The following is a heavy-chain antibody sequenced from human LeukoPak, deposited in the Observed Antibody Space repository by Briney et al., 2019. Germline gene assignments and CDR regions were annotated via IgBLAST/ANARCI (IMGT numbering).Heavy chain of an antibody. D-gene: IGHD6-13*01. V-gene: IGHV3-9*01. CDR3: AKLPSGIAAAGTSY. Sequence: ISWNSGSIGYADSVKGRFTISRDNAKNSLYLQMNSLRAEDTALYYCAKLPSGIAAAGTSYWGQGTLVTVSS. CDR2: ISWNSGSI. J-gene: IGHJ4*02.